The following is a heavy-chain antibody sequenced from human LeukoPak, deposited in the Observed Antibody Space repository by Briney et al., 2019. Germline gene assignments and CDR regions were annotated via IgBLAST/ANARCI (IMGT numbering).Heavy chain of an antibody. CDR1: GYTFTGYY. D-gene: IGHD3-10*01. CDR2: INPNSGGT. CDR3: ARLITVVRGAYYFDY. J-gene: IGHJ4*02. V-gene: IGHV1-2*02. Sequence: ASVKVSCKASGYTFTGYYMHWVRQAPGQGPEWMGWINPNSGGTNYAQKFQGRVTMTRDTSISTAYMELSRLRSDDTAVYYCARLITVVRGAYYFDYWGQGTLVTVSS.